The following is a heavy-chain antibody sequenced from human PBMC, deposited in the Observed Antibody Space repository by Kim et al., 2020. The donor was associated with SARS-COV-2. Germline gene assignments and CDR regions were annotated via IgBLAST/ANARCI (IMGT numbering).Heavy chain of an antibody. CDR3: ARNPYYYGSGSYYTFDY. CDR2: IYTSGST. D-gene: IGHD3-10*01. V-gene: IGHV4-61*02. Sequence: SETLSLTCTVSGGSISSGSYYWSWIRQPAGKGLEWIGRIYTSGSTNYNPSLKSRVTISVDTSKNQFSLKLSSVTAADTAVYYCARNPYYYGSGSYYTFDYWGQGTLVTVSS. J-gene: IGHJ4*02. CDR1: GGSISSGSYY.